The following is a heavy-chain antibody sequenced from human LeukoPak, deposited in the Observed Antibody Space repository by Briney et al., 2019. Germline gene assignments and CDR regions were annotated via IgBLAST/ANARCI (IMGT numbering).Heavy chain of an antibody. CDR2: TRNKANSYTT. J-gene: IGHJ4*02. CDR3: ARGGDYGDYVFPPLDY. D-gene: IGHD4-17*01. V-gene: IGHV3-72*01. Sequence: PGGSLRLSCAASGFTFSDHYMDWVRQAPGKGLEWVGRTRNKANSYTTEYAASVKGRFTISRDDSKNSLYLQMNRLKTEDTAVYYCARGGDYGDYVFPPLDYWGQGTLVTVSS. CDR1: GFTFSDHY.